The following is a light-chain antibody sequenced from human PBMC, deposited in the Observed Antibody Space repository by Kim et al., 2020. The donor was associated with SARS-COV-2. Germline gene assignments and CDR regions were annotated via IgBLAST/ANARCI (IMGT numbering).Light chain of an antibody. J-gene: IGLJ3*02. CDR2: KDS. CDR3: QSADSSGTYHWV. Sequence: PGQTARSTCSGDALPKQYAYWYQQKPGQAPVVVIYKDSERPSGIPERFSGASSGTTVTLTISGVQAEDEADYYCQSADSSGTYHWVFGGGTKLTVL. CDR1: ALPKQY. V-gene: IGLV3-25*03.